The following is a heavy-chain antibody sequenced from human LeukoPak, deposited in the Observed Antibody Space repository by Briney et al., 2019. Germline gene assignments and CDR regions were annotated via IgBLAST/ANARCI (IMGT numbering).Heavy chain of an antibody. CDR2: IYYSGST. V-gene: IGHV4-61*05. CDR3: ARVPGRWLHSYFDY. CDR1: GGSISTSNYY. Sequence: SETLSLTCTVSGGSISTSNYYWGWIRQPPGKGLEWIGYIYYSGSTTYNPSLKSRVTISVDTSKDQFSLKLSSVTAANTAVYYCARVPGRWLHSYFDYWGRGTLVTVSS. D-gene: IGHD5-24*01. J-gene: IGHJ4*02.